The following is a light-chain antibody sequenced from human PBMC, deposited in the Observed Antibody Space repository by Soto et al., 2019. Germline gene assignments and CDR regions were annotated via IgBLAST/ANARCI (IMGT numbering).Light chain of an antibody. V-gene: IGLV2-23*01. Sequence: QSSLTQPASVSGSPGQSITISCTGTYSDVGTYNLVSWYQQHPGEAPKLIIYEDNKRPSGVSYRFSGSKSGNTASLTISGLQADDEADYHCCSFAGSSTYVFGTGTKLTVL. CDR3: CSFAGSSTYV. CDR2: EDN. CDR1: YSDVGTYNL. J-gene: IGLJ1*01.